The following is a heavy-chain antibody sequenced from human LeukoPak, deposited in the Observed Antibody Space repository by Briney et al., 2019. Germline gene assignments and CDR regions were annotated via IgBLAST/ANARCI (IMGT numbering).Heavy chain of an antibody. D-gene: IGHD6-13*01. J-gene: IGHJ4*02. V-gene: IGHV3-23*01. CDR2: ISGSGGST. Sequence: GGSLRLSCAASGFTFSSYAMSWVRQAPGKGPERVSGISGSGGSTYYADSVKGRFTISRDNSKNTLYLQMNSPRAEDTAVYYCAILPGYSSSWYEVDYRGQGTLVTVSS. CDR3: AILPGYSSSWYEVDY. CDR1: GFTFSSYA.